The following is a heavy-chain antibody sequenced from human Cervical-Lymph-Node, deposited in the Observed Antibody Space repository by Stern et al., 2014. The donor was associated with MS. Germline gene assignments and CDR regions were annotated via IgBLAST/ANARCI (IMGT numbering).Heavy chain of an antibody. CDR2: ISNRGTSI. CDR1: GFVFSSDS. J-gene: IGHJ4*01. D-gene: IGHD6-13*01. CDR3: VKTASTAGLYYFDS. V-gene: IGHV3-21*01. Sequence: EVQLVESGGGLVKTGGSLTLSCAASGFVFSSDSMNWVRQAPGKGLEWVSSISNRGTSINYADYVQGRFTLSHDIAKNSVYLQMNRLRVEDTAVYYCVKTASTAGLYYFDSWGQGTLLTVSS.